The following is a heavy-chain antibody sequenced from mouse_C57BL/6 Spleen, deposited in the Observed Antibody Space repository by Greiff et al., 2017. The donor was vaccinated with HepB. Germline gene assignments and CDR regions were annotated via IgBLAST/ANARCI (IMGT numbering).Heavy chain of an antibody. V-gene: IGHV1-64*01. J-gene: IGHJ4*01. CDR2: IHPNSGST. D-gene: IGHD2-3*01. CDR1: GYTFTSYW. Sequence: QVHVKQPGAELVKPGASVKLSCKASGYTFTSYWMHWVKQRPGQGLEWIGMIHPNSGSTNYNEKFKSKATLTVDKSSSTAYMQLSSLTSEDSAVYYCARWLLPYAMDYWGQGTSVTVSS. CDR3: ARWLLPYAMDY.